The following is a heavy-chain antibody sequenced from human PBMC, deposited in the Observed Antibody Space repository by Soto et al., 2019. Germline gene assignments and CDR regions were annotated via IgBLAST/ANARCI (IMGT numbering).Heavy chain of an antibody. J-gene: IGHJ4*02. CDR2: IYYSGST. V-gene: IGHV4-31*03. D-gene: IGHD3-22*01. CDR1: GGSISSDGYY. Sequence: PSETLSLTCTVSGGSISSDGYYWSWIRQHPGKGLEWIGYIYYSGSTYYNPSLKSRVTISVDTSKNQFSLKLSSVTAADTAVYYCASGPNSRYPELIYYWGQGTLVTVSS. CDR3: ASGPNSRYPELIYY.